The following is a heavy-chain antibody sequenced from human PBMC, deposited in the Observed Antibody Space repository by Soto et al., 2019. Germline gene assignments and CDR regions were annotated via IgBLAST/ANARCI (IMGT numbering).Heavy chain of an antibody. Sequence: EVPLVESGGGLVEPGGSLRLSCAASGFTFSDHYMDWLRQAPGTGLEWVGRTRKKVNSYTTEYAASVKGRYTIPKDDSKNSLYLQMNSVKTEDTAVYDCVRASSTYYCDFWGRGTLVTVCS. D-gene: IGHD2-2*01. CDR2: TRKKVNSYTT. CDR1: GFTFSDHY. V-gene: IGHV3-72*01. CDR3: VRASSTYYCDF. J-gene: IGHJ4*02.